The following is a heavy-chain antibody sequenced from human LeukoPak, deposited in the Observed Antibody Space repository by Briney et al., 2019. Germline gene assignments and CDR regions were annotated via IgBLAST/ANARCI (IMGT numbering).Heavy chain of an antibody. CDR3: ARDEILWFDP. J-gene: IGHJ5*02. Sequence: GGSLRLSCAASGFTFSIYAMSWVRQAPGKGLEWVSTISGSGGSTHYAASVTGRFTISRDNSKNTLNLQMNSLRAEDTAVYYCARDEILWFDPWGQGTLVTVSS. CDR2: ISGSGGST. V-gene: IGHV3-23*01. CDR1: GFTFSIYA.